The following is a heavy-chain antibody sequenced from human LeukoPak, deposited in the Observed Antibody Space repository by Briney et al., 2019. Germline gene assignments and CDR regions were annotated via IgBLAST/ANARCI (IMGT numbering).Heavy chain of an antibody. J-gene: IGHJ5*02. Sequence: PGGSLRLSCAASGFTFISYEMNWVRQAPGKGLEWVSYISSSGSTRYYADSVKGRFTVSRDNAKNSLYLQLNSVGAEDTAVYYCARDHRYSTISWFDPWGQGTLVTVSS. CDR2: ISSSGSTR. CDR3: ARDHRYSTISWFDP. CDR1: GFTFISYE. D-gene: IGHD5-12*01. V-gene: IGHV3-48*03.